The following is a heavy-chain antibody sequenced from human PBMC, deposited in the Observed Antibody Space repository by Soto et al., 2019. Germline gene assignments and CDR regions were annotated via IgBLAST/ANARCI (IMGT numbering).Heavy chain of an antibody. CDR3: AREFAWYGYVCDY. CDR1: GYTFTSCA. V-gene: IGHV1-3*01. Sequence: ASVKVSCKASGYTFTSCAMRWVRQAPGQRLEWMGWINAGNGNTKYPQKFQGRVTITRDTSASTAYMELSSLRSEDTAVYYCAREFAWYGYVCDYWGQGTLVTVSS. D-gene: IGHD3-16*01. J-gene: IGHJ4*02. CDR2: INAGNGNT.